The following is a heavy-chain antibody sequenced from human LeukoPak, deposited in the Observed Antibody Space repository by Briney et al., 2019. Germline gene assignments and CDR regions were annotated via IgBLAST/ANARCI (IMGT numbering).Heavy chain of an antibody. CDR1: GFTFGDYA. D-gene: IGHD6-13*01. CDR3: RVSNGVSSWDAFDI. J-gene: IGHJ3*02. Sequence: GGSLRLSCTASGFTFGDYAMSWFRQAPGKGLEWVGFIRSKAYGGTTEYAASVKGRFTISRDDSKSIAYLQMNSLKTEDTAVYYCRVSNGVSSWDAFDIWGQGTMVAVSS. V-gene: IGHV3-49*03. CDR2: IRSKAYGGTT.